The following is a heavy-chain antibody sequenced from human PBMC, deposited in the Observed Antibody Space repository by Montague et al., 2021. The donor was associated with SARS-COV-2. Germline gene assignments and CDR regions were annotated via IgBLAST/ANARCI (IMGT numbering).Heavy chain of an antibody. CDR1: GGSISSYY. V-gene: IGHV4-59*08. Sequence: SDTLSLTCTVSGGSISSYYWSWIRQPPGKGLEWIGYIYYSGSTNYNPSLKSRVTISVDTSKNQFFLKLSSVTAADTAVYYCARRGLGYCSSTSCQNAFDIWGQGTMVTVSS. CDR3: ARRGLGYCSSTSCQNAFDI. CDR2: IYYSGST. D-gene: IGHD2-2*01. J-gene: IGHJ3*02.